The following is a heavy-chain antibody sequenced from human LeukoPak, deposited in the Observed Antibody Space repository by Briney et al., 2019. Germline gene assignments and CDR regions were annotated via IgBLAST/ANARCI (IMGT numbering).Heavy chain of an antibody. Sequence: PGGSLRLSCAASGFTFSSYAMSWVRQAPGKGLEWASVISGSGGSTYYADSVKGRFTIFRDNSKNTLYLQMNSLRAEDTAVYYCAKDHYGSGSYNPFDYWGQGTLVTVSS. CDR2: ISGSGGST. V-gene: IGHV3-23*01. D-gene: IGHD3-10*01. J-gene: IGHJ4*02. CDR3: AKDHYGSGSYNPFDY. CDR1: GFTFSSYA.